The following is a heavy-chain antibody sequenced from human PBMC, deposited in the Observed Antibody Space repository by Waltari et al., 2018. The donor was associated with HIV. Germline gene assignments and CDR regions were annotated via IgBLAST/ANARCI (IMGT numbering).Heavy chain of an antibody. CDR1: GGSISSYY. CDR2: IYYSGGT. J-gene: IGHJ6*02. CDR3: ARGVAFGGYYYGMDV. Sequence: QVQLQESGPGLVKPSETLSLTCPVSGGSISSYYWSWIRQPPGKGLEWIGYIYYSGGTNYNPSLKRRVTISVDTSKNQFSLKLSSVTAADTAVYYCARGVAFGGYYYGMDVWGQGTTVTVSS. D-gene: IGHD2-21*01. V-gene: IGHV4-59*01.